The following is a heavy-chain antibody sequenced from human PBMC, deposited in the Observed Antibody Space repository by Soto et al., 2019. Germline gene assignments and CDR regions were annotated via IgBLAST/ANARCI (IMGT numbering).Heavy chain of an antibody. D-gene: IGHD3-10*01. J-gene: IGHJ4*02. CDR2: IYYSGST. CDR1: GVSSSSHY. Sequence: SLTLPVSWSVAGVSSSSHYWSWLRKPPGKGLEWIGYIYYSGSTNYNPSLKSRVTISVDTSKNQFSLKLNSMTAADTAVYYCARHNYGSGSTYFDYWGQGTRVTVPQ. V-gene: IGHV4-59*08. CDR3: ARHNYGSGSTYFDY.